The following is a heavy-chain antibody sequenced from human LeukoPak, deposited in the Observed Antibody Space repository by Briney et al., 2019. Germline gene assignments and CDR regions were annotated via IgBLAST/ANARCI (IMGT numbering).Heavy chain of an antibody. CDR2: ISGSGGST. Sequence: GGSLRLSCAASGFTFSSYAMSWVRQAPGKGLEWVSAISGSGGSTYYADSVKGRFTISRDNSKNMLYLQMNSLRAEDTAVYYCAKGVVPAAIENYYFDYWGQGTLVTVSS. D-gene: IGHD2-2*02. J-gene: IGHJ4*02. CDR3: AKGVVPAAIENYYFDY. CDR1: GFTFSSYA. V-gene: IGHV3-23*01.